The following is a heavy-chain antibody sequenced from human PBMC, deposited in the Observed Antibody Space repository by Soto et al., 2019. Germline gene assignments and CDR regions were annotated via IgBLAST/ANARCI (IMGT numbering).Heavy chain of an antibody. J-gene: IGHJ6*02. D-gene: IGHD2-21*02. CDR1: GLSLRTTGVG. CDR2: LYWADDK. V-gene: IGHV2-5*02. Sequence: QITLKESGPTLVKPTQTLTLTCTFSGLSLRTTGVGVDWVRQPQGKALEWLALLYWADDKRYSPSLKSRLTPTTDASEKKVVVTWTNKDTVDTAAYYCVQSRWCGDCLKMYSSHSYCGVDAWGRGTAVSVSS. CDR3: VQSRWCGDCLKMYSSHSYCGVDA.